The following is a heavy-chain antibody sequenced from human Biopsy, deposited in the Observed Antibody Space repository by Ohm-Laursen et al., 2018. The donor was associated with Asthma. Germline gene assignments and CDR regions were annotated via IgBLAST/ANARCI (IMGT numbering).Heavy chain of an antibody. CDR3: ASQSSGPDFWSGYYYFDY. D-gene: IGHD3-3*01. V-gene: IGHV3-30*03. J-gene: IGHJ4*02. CDR1: GFTFSSYG. Sequence: SLRLSCAASGFTFSSYGMHWVRQAPGQGLEWVAVISYDGSNKYYADSVKGRFTISRDNSKNTLYLQMNSLRAEDTAVYYCASQSSGPDFWSGYYYFDYWGQGTLVTVSS. CDR2: ISYDGSNK.